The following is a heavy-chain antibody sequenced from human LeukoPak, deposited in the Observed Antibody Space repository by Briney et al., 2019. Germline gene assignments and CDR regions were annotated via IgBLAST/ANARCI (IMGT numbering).Heavy chain of an antibody. D-gene: IGHD2-15*01. J-gene: IGHJ4*02. Sequence: GESLKISCKGSGYSFTSYWIGWVRQMPGKGLEWMGIIYPGDSDTRYSPSFQGQVTISADESISTAYLQWSSLKASDTAMYYCARQGVGYCSGGSCFDFDYWGQGTLVTVSS. CDR1: GYSFTSYW. CDR2: IYPGDSDT. CDR3: ARQGVGYCSGGSCFDFDY. V-gene: IGHV5-51*01.